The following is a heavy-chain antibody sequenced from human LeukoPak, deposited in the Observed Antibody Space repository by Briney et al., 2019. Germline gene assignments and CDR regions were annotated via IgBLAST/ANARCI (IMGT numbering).Heavy chain of an antibody. J-gene: IGHJ4*02. V-gene: IGHV1-69*13. CDR3: ARGSKDCSGGSCYYFDY. CDR2: IIPIFGTA. Sequence: GASVKVSCKASGGTFSSYAISWVRQAPGQGLEWMGGIIPIFGTANYAQKFQGRVTITADESTSTAYMELSSLRSEGTAVYYCARGSKDCSGGSCYYFDYWGQGTLVTVSS. D-gene: IGHD2-15*01. CDR1: GGTFSSYA.